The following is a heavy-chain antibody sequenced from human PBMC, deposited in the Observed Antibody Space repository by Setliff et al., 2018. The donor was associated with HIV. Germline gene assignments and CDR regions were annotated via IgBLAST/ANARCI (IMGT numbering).Heavy chain of an antibody. CDR1: GGSIRSNSYY. V-gene: IGHV4-39*07. CDR2: IYYSGST. D-gene: IGHD2-15*01. CDR3: ALTGHRLLRGYMDV. Sequence: SETLSLTCNVSGGSIRSNSYYWGWIRQPPGKRLEWIGSIYYSGSTYYSPSLQSRVTISVDTSKNQFSLKLKSVTAADTAVYYCALTGHRLLRGYMDVWGKGTTVTVSS. J-gene: IGHJ6*03.